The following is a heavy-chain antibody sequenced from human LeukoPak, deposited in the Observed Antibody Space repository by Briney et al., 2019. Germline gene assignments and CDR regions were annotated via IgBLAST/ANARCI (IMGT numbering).Heavy chain of an antibody. Sequence: KASETLSLTCTVSGGSLTSTSSFWGWIRQSPGQGLEWIGSISYPARTYYNPSLKTRITMSLDASKNQFSLRLDSVTAADTALYFCASPGSGYYYAADWGQGTLVTVSS. D-gene: IGHD3-22*01. CDR2: ISYPART. J-gene: IGHJ4*02. V-gene: IGHV4-39*01. CDR1: GGSLTSTSSF. CDR3: ASPGSGYYYAAD.